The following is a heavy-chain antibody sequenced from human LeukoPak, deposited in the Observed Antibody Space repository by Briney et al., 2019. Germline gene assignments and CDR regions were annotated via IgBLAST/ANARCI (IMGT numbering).Heavy chain of an antibody. CDR3: AKKEAMIRGVPYYYDF. V-gene: IGHV3-23*01. Sequence: GGSLRLSCSASGFTFSSYVMTWVRHAPGQGLEWVSAISGSGDDTYYADSVKGRFTISRDNSKNTLYLQMNSLRAEDTAVYYCAKKEAMIRGVPYYYDFWGQGTLVTVSS. D-gene: IGHD3-10*01. CDR2: ISGSGDDT. J-gene: IGHJ4*02. CDR1: GFTFSSYV.